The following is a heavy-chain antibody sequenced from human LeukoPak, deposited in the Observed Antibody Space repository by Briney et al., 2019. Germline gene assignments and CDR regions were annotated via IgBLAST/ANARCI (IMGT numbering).Heavy chain of an antibody. J-gene: IGHJ4*02. CDR1: GGTFSSYA. V-gene: IGHV1-69*13. Sequence: ASVKVSCKASGGTFSSYAISWVRQAPGQGLEWMGGFIPIFGTANYAQKFQGRVTVTADESTSTAYMELSSLRSEDTAVYYCVRGRSYGDYRLDYWGQGTLVTVSS. D-gene: IGHD4-17*01. CDR2: FIPIFGTA. CDR3: VRGRSYGDYRLDY.